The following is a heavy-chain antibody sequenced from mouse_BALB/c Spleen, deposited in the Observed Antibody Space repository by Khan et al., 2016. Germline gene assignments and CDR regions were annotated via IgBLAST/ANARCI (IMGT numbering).Heavy chain of an antibody. CDR2: IDPANGNT. Sequence: VQLQEPGAEFVKPGASVKLSCTASGFNIKDTYIHWVKQSPEQGLEWIGGIDPANGNTKFDPKFQGKATITTDTSSNSAYLQLSSLTSEDTAVYYCVRPFYDGCYGFAYWGQGTLVTVSA. V-gene: IGHV14-3*02. CDR1: GFNIKDTY. D-gene: IGHD2-3*01. J-gene: IGHJ3*01. CDR3: VRPFYDGCYGFAY.